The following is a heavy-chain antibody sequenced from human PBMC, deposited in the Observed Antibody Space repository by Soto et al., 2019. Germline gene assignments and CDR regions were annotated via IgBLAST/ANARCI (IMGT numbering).Heavy chain of an antibody. V-gene: IGHV1-69*13. CDR1: GGTFSSYA. CDR2: IIPIFGTA. J-gene: IGHJ6*02. CDR3: ASDTMIVVVIKPPGYYYYGMDV. D-gene: IGHD3-22*01. Sequence: ASVKVSCKASGGTFSSYAISWVRQAPGQGLEWMGGIIPIFGTANYAQKFQGRVTITADESTSTAYMELSSLRSEDTAVYYCASDTMIVVVIKPPGYYYYGMDVWGQGTTVTVSS.